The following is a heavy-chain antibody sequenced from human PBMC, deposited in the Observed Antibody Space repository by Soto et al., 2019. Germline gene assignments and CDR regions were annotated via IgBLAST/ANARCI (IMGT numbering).Heavy chain of an antibody. D-gene: IGHD1-1*01. Sequence: QVQLVESGGGVVQPGRSLRLSCTASGFTFSNYAMHWVRQAPGKGLEWVAVISYDDETDYADSMKGRLTISRDNSKSTLYLQMNSLRPEDTAVYYCARDRDNVAAYYFDYWGQGTLVTVSS. CDR2: ISYDDET. CDR3: ARDRDNVAAYYFDY. V-gene: IGHV3-30-3*01. CDR1: GFTFSNYA. J-gene: IGHJ4*02.